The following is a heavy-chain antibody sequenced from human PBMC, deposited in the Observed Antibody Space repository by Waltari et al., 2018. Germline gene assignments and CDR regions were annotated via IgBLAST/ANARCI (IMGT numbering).Heavy chain of an antibody. CDR1: GFTFSSYA. Sequence: EVQLLESGGGLVQPGGSLRLSCAASGFTFSSYAMSWVRQAPGKGLGWVSAISGSGGSTYYADSVKGRFTISRDNSKNTLYLQMNSLRAEDTAVYYCAKDASYSNYEGVWFDPWGQGTLVTVSS. CDR3: AKDASYSNYEGVWFDP. D-gene: IGHD4-4*01. J-gene: IGHJ5*02. V-gene: IGHV3-23*01. CDR2: ISGSGGST.